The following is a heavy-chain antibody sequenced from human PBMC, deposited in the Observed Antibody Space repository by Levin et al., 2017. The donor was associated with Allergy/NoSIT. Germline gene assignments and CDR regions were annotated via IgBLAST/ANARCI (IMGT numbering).Heavy chain of an antibody. CDR2: IYYSGST. D-gene: IGHD5-18*01. CDR3: ARGHYAMAPLHYYYGMDG. Sequence: SETLSLTCTVSGGSVSSGSYYWSWIRQPPGTGLEWIGYIYYSGSTNYNPSLKSRVTISVDTSKNQFSLKLSSVTAADTAVYYCARGHYAMAPLHYYYGMDGWGQGTTVTVSS. V-gene: IGHV4-61*01. J-gene: IGHJ6*02. CDR1: GGSVSSGSYY.